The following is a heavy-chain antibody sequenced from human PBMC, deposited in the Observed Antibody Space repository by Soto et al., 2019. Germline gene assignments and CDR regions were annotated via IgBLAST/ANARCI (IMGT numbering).Heavy chain of an antibody. CDR2: IGSAGDS. V-gene: IGHV3-13*01. Sequence: GGSLRLSCAASGYTFRSCGMHWVRQVTGKGLEWVSVIGSAGDSNYAPSVKGRFTISRENAKNSLYLQMNSLRAGDTAVYYCARGSKGTYGMDVWGQGTTVTVSS. J-gene: IGHJ6*02. CDR1: GYTFRSCG. CDR3: ARGSKGTYGMDV. D-gene: IGHD3-10*01.